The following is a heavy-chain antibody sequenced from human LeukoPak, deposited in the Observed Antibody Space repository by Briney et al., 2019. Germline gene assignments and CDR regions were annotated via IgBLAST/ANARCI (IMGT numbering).Heavy chain of an antibody. D-gene: IGHD1-26*01. CDR1: GFTFDVYA. V-gene: IGHV3-9*03. CDR3: AKGYSGSYYSPPTFDY. J-gene: IGHJ4*02. CDR2: INWNSGSI. Sequence: GGSLRLSCAASGFTFDVYAMHWVRQAPGKGLEWVSSINWNSGSIGYADSVKGRFTISRDNAKNSLYLQMNSLRAEDMALYYCAKGYSGSYYSPPTFDYWGQGTLVTVSS.